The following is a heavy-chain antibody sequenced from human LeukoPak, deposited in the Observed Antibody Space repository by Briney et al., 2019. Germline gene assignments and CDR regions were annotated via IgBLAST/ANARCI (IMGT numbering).Heavy chain of an antibody. CDR2: IILMFGTV. Sequence: ASVTVSCKASGGTFSSYAISWVRQAPGQGVEWMGGIILMFGTVNYAQKFQGRVTITADESTSTAYMELRSLRSEDTAVYYCARDDPRASPYVASVYYYYGMDVWGQGTTVTVS. CDR1: GGTFSSYA. D-gene: IGHD3-10*02. J-gene: IGHJ6*02. CDR3: ARDDPRASPYVASVYYYYGMDV. V-gene: IGHV1-69*01.